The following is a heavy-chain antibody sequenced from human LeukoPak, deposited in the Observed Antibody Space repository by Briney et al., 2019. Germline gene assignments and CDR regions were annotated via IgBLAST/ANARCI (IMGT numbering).Heavy chain of an antibody. CDR2: ISSDVSST. CDR1: GFTFSRYW. Sequence: GGSLRLSCAASGFTFSRYWMHWVRQAPGKGLVWVSRISSDVSSTIYADSVKGRSTISRDNARNTLYLQMTSLRAEETAVYYCTTPNSRTAYYGMDVWGQGTTVTVSS. J-gene: IGHJ6*02. D-gene: IGHD4-17*01. V-gene: IGHV3-74*01. CDR3: TTPNSRTAYYGMDV.